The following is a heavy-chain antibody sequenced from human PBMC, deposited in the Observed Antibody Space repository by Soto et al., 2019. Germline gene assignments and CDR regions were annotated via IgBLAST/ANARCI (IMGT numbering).Heavy chain of an antibody. J-gene: IGHJ4*02. CDR3: ARLVAAGITYYFDS. Sequence: QITLKESGPTLVKPTQNLTLTCTFSAFSLSTSGVGVGWIRQPPGKALEWLTFIYWDDDKRYSPSLKSRLTITKDTSKNQVCLTMTNIDPVDTATYYCARLVAAGITYYFDSWGQGTLVTVSS. CDR1: AFSLSTSGVG. CDR2: IYWDDDK. V-gene: IGHV2-5*02. D-gene: IGHD2-21*01.